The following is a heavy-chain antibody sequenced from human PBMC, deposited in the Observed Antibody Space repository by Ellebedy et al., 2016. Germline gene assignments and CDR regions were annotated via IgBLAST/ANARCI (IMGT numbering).Heavy chain of an antibody. CDR2: IIPIFGTA. D-gene: IGHD1-26*01. J-gene: IGHJ4*02. Sequence: SVKVSXXASGGTFSSYAISWVRQAPGQGLEWMGGIIPIFGTANYAQKFQGRVTMTEDTSTDTAYMELSSLRSEDTAVYYCATEAWELLDYWGQGTLVTVSS. V-gene: IGHV1-69*06. CDR1: GGTFSSYA. CDR3: ATEAWELLDY.